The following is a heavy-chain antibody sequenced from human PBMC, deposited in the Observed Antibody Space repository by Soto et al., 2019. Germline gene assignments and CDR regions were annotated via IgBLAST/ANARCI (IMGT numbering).Heavy chain of an antibody. D-gene: IGHD4-4*01. J-gene: IGHJ6*02. V-gene: IGHV1-69*13. CDR3: ARGGTTVINYYYYDMDV. CDR2: IIPIFGTA. CDR1: GGTFSSYA. Sequence: SVKVSCKASGGTFSSYAISWVRQAPGQGLEWMGGIIPIFGTANYAQKFQGRVTITADESTSTAYMELSSLRSEDTAVYYCARGGTTVINYYYYDMDVWGQGTTVTVSS.